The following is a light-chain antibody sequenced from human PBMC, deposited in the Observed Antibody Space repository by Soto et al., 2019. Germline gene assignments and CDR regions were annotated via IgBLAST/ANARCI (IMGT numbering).Light chain of an antibody. J-gene: IGKJ1*01. CDR1: QTIGSSH. CDR3: KQYGGSPRT. CDR2: AAS. V-gene: IGKV3-20*01. Sequence: EIVLTQSPGTLSLSPGERATLSCRASQTIGSSHLAWYQQKPGQAPRVLIFAASSRATGIQDRFSGSGSGTDFTLTIRRLEPEDFAVYYCKQYGGSPRTFGQGTKVDIK.